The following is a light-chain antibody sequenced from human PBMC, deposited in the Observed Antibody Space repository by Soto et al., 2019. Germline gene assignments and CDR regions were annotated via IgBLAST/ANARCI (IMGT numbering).Light chain of an antibody. V-gene: IGKV1-5*01. Sequence: DIQMPQSPSTLSASVGARVTITCRASQSISSWVAWYQQKPGKAPKLLIYDPSSLESGVPSRFSGSGSGTEFSLTISSLQPDDLATYYCQQYNSDSWTFSQGTKVEIK. CDR1: QSISSW. CDR2: DPS. J-gene: IGKJ1*01. CDR3: QQYNSDSWT.